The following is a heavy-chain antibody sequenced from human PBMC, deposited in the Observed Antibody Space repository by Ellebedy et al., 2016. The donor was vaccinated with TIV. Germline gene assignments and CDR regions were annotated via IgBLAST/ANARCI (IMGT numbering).Heavy chain of an antibody. CDR1: GFTFSNHW. J-gene: IGHJ4*02. CDR2: IDTDRSRT. D-gene: IGHD4-17*01. Sequence: PGGSLRPSCPASGFTFSNHWLHWARQAPGKGLVWVSRIDTDRSRTSYADSVKGRLTISRDNAKTSLYLQMNSLRAEDTAVYYCASVGTTVTTSGPSSDYWGQGTLVTVSS. CDR3: ASVGTTVTTSGPSSDY. V-gene: IGHV3-74*01.